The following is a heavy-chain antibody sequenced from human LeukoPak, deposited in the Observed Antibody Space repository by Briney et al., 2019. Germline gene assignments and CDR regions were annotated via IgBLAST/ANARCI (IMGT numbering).Heavy chain of an antibody. J-gene: IGHJ3*02. CDR2: IYTSGST. CDR3: SRACSNYDILTGYYTPSDAFDI. CDR1: GGSISSYY. V-gene: IGHV4-4*07. Sequence: SETLSLTCTVSGGSISSYYWSWIRQPAGKGLEWIGRIYTSGSTNYNPSLKSRVTMSVDTSKNQFSLKLSFVTAADTAVYYCSRACSNYDILTGYYTPSDAFDIWGQGTMVTVSS. D-gene: IGHD3-9*01.